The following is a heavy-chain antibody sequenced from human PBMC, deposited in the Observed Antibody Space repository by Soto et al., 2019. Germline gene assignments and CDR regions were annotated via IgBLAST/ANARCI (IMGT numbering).Heavy chain of an antibody. CDR2: ISGSGGST. CDR3: ATGPLGYCSGGSCYSYFDY. CDR1: GFTFSSYA. D-gene: IGHD2-15*01. Sequence: GSLRLSCAASGFTFSSYAMSWVRQAPGKGLEWVSAISGSGGSTYYADSVKGRFTISRDNSKNTLYLQMNSLRAEDTAVYYCATGPLGYCSGGSCYSYFDYWGQGTLVTVSS. J-gene: IGHJ4*02. V-gene: IGHV3-23*01.